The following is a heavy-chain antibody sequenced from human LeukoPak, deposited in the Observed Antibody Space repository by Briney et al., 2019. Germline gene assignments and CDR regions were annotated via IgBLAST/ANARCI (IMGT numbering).Heavy chain of an antibody. V-gene: IGHV4-59*02. D-gene: IGHD2-15*01. CDR1: RGSVTSYY. J-gene: IGHJ3*02. Sequence: SETLSLTCTVSRGSVTSYYWSWIRQPPGKGLEWIGDVCFSGDTKYNPSLQSRATISLDTSQNQFSLRLRSVTAADTAVYYCARDPSHHSGTFDIWGQGTMVTVSS. CDR3: ARDPSHHSGTFDI. CDR2: VCFSGDT.